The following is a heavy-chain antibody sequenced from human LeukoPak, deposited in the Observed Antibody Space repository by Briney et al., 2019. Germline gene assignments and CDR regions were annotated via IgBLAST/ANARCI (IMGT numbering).Heavy chain of an antibody. CDR3: STGGRSGVAFES. Sequence: GGSVTLSCTASGFIASSNYMNWVRQPPRQGLDWVSLIYSCGSTYYADYVMGRSTISRDKSNNTLYLKLNSIRAEDTAVYYCSTGGRSGVAFESWGQGSLVTVSS. D-gene: IGHD2-15*01. CDR2: IYSCGST. V-gene: IGHV3-53*01. J-gene: IGHJ4*02. CDR1: GFIASSNY.